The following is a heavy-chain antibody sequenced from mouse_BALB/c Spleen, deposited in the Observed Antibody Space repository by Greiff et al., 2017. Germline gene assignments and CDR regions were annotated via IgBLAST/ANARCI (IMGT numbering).Heavy chain of an antibody. CDR2: INSNGGST. D-gene: IGHD4-1*01. CDR3: ARHSGTYYCDY. Sequence: EVQLVESGGGLVKLGGSLKLSCAASGFTFSSYYMSWVRQTPEKRLELVAAINSNGGSTYYPDSVTGRFTISRDNAKNTLYLQMSSLKSEDTAMYYCARHSGTYYCDYWGQGTTLTVSS. J-gene: IGHJ2*01. V-gene: IGHV5-6-2*01. CDR1: GFTFSSYY.